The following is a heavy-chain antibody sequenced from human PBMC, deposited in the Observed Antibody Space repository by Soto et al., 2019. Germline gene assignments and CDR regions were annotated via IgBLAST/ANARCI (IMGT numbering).Heavy chain of an antibody. CDR3: ASATMVRGATHYGMDV. CDR1: GYTFTSYA. CDR2: INAGNGNT. J-gene: IGHJ6*02. Sequence: QVQLVQSGAEVKKPGASVKVSCKASGYTFTSYAMHWVRQAPGQRLEWMGWINAGNGNTKYSPKFQGRVTITRDTSASTAYMELSSLRSEDTAVYYCASATMVRGATHYGMDVWGQGTTVTVSS. V-gene: IGHV1-3*01. D-gene: IGHD3-10*01.